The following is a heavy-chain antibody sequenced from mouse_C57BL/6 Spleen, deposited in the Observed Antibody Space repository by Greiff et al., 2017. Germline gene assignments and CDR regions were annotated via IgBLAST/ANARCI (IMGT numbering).Heavy chain of an antibody. D-gene: IGHD1-1*01. CDR3: AREDYGSSWAY. J-gene: IGHJ3*01. Sequence: VKLQQPGAELVKPGASVKMSCKASGYTFTSYWITWVKQSPGQGLEWIGDIYPGSGSTNYNEKFKSKATLTVDTSSSTAYMQLSSLTSEDSAVYYCAREDYGSSWAYWGQGTLVTVSA. V-gene: IGHV1-55*01. CDR2: IYPGSGST. CDR1: GYTFTSYW.